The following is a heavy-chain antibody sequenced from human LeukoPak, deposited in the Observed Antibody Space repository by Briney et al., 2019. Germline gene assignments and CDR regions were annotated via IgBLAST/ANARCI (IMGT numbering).Heavy chain of an antibody. CDR1: GFTFSSYA. Sequence: GGSLRLSCSASGFTFSSYAMHWVRQAPRKGLEYVSGISNHGGSTYYADSVKGRFTTSRDNSKNTLYLQMSSLRAEDTAVYYCVRGTTGYDGFDIWGQGTLVTVSS. V-gene: IGHV3-64D*06. D-gene: IGHD1-14*01. CDR3: VRGTTGYDGFDI. CDR2: ISNHGGST. J-gene: IGHJ4*02.